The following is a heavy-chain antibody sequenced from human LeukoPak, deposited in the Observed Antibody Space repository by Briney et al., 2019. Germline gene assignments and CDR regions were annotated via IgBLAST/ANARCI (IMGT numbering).Heavy chain of an antibody. CDR2: IYYSGST. D-gene: IGHD1-26*01. V-gene: IGHV4-59*01. J-gene: IGHJ4*02. CDR3: ASLSGSYYSVDY. CDR1: GGSISSYY. Sequence: PSETLSLTCTVSGGSISSYYWSWIRQPPGKGLEWIGYIYYSGSTNYNPSLKSRVTISVDTSKSQFSLKLSSVTAADTAVYYCASLSGSYYSVDYWGQGTLVTVSS.